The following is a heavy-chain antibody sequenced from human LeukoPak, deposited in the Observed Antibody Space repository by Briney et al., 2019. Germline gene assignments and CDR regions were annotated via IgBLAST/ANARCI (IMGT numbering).Heavy chain of an antibody. Sequence: SETLSLTCTVSGGSISSGGYYWSWIRQPPGKGLEWIGSIYYSGSTYYNPSLKSRVTISVDTSKNQFSLKLSSVTAADTAVYYCARDKTTTGYIDYWGQGTLVTVSS. CDR1: GGSISSGGYY. J-gene: IGHJ4*02. D-gene: IGHD6-13*01. V-gene: IGHV4-39*07. CDR3: ARDKTTTGYIDY. CDR2: IYYSGST.